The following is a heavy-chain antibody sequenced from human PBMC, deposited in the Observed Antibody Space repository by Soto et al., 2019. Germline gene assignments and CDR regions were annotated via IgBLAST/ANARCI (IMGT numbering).Heavy chain of an antibody. CDR3: ARDDSGFSGSHYIDYFNY. D-gene: IGHD1-26*01. CDR1: GYTFTSYG. V-gene: IGHV1-18*01. Sequence: ASVKVSCKASGYTFTSYGISWVRQAPGQGLEWMGWISAYNGNTYYAQNFQGRVTMTRDTSTSTAYMQLSSLRSEDTAVYYCARDDSGFSGSHYIDYFNYWGQGALVTVSS. CDR2: ISAYNGNT. J-gene: IGHJ4*02.